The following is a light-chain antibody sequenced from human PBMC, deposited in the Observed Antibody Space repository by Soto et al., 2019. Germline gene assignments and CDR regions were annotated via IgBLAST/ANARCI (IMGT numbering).Light chain of an antibody. J-gene: IGKJ1*01. Sequence: DLQMTQFPSTLSASVGDRVTITCRASHSIGSGLAWYHQKPGKAPELLIYDASTLESGVPSRVSGSGSGTEFTLTISSLQPGDFVTYWCQHYSTVWSFGQGTRVEI. CDR2: DAS. CDR3: QHYSTVWS. V-gene: IGKV1-5*01. CDR1: HSIGSG.